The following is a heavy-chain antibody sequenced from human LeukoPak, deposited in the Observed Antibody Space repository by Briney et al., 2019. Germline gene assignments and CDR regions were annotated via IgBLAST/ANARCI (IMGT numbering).Heavy chain of an antibody. D-gene: IGHD3-3*01. CDR3: ARDGSSNYDFWSGYRNHYYYYYMDV. CDR2: ICAYNGNT. Sequence: ASVKVSCKASGYTFTSYGISWVRQAPGQGLEWMGWICAYNGNTNYAQKLQGRVTMTTDTSTSTAYMELRSLRSDDTAVYYCARDGSSNYDFWSGYRNHYYYYYMDVWGKGTTVTVSS. J-gene: IGHJ6*03. V-gene: IGHV1-18*01. CDR1: GYTFTSYG.